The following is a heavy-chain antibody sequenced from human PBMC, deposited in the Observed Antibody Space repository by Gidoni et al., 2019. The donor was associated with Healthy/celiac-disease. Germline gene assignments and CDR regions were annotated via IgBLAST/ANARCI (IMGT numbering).Heavy chain of an antibody. D-gene: IGHD2-21*02. CDR1: GFTFSSYG. V-gene: IGHV3-33*01. CDR3: ARGSVTHGAFDI. CDR2: IWYDGSNK. Sequence: QVQLVESGGGVVQPGRSLRLSCAASGFTFSSYGMHWVRQAPGKGLEWVAVIWYDGSNKYYADSVKGRFTISRDNSKNTLYLQMNSLRAEDTAVYYCARGSVTHGAFDIWGQGTMVTVSS. J-gene: IGHJ3*02.